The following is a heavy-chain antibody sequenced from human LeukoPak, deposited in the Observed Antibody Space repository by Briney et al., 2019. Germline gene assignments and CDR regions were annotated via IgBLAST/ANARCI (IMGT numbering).Heavy chain of an antibody. Sequence: GGSLRLSCAASGFTFSSYAMHWVRQAPGKGLEWVAVISYDGSNKYYADSVKGRFTISRDNSKNTLYLQMNSLRAEDTAVYYCASDLKWYYYGSSGYLDYWGQGTLVTVSS. D-gene: IGHD3-22*01. J-gene: IGHJ4*02. V-gene: IGHV3-30-3*01. CDR1: GFTFSSYA. CDR3: ASDLKWYYYGSSGYLDY. CDR2: ISYDGSNK.